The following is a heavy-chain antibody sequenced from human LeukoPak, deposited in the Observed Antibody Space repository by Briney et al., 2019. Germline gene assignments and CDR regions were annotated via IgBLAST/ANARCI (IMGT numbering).Heavy chain of an antibody. D-gene: IGHD3-22*01. Sequence: SETLSLTCAVSGYSISSGYYWGWIRQPPGKGLEWIGSIYHSGSTYYNPSLKSRVTISVDTSKNQFSLKLSSVTAADTAVYYCARDRYYYDSSGPRGYYSDYWGQGTLVTVSS. CDR2: IYHSGST. CDR1: GYSISSGYY. V-gene: IGHV4-38-2*02. J-gene: IGHJ4*02. CDR3: ARDRYYYDSSGPRGYYSDY.